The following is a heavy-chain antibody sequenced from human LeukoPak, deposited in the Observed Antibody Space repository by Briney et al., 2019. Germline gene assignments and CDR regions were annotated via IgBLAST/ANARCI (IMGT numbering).Heavy chain of an antibody. J-gene: IGHJ2*01. CDR3: ARWSAAARYFDL. Sequence: SETLSLTCTVSGGSLSSYYWTWIRQPPGKGLEWIGYIYYSGSTNYNPSLKSRVTISVDTSKNQFSLKLSSVTAADTAVYYCARWSAAARYFDLWGRGTLVTVSS. V-gene: IGHV4-59*08. CDR1: GGSLSSYY. CDR2: IYYSGST. D-gene: IGHD2-2*01.